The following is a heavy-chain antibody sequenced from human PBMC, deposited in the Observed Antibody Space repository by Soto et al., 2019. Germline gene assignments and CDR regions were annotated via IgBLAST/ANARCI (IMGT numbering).Heavy chain of an antibody. CDR3: ARVEGDFWSGYYFDY. D-gene: IGHD3-3*01. CDR1: GGSISSYY. Sequence: QVQLQESGPGLVKPSETLSLTCTVSGGSISSYYWSWIRQPPGKGLEWIGYIYYSGSTNYNPSLKSRVTISVDTSKNQFSQKLSSVTAADTAVYYCARVEGDFWSGYYFDYWGQGTLVTVSS. J-gene: IGHJ4*02. V-gene: IGHV4-59*01. CDR2: IYYSGST.